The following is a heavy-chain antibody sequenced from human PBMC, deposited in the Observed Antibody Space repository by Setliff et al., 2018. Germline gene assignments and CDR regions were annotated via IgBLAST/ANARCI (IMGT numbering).Heavy chain of an antibody. V-gene: IGHV1-46*04. J-gene: IGHJ4*02. Sequence: ASVKVSCKASGYTFISYGISWLRQAPGQGLEWMGRINPSSGGISYAQKLQGRVIMTRDTSTSTVYMEVSRLRSEDTAVYHCARESVEMTTSTRSGFGYWGQGTLVTVSS. CDR2: INPSSGGI. CDR1: GYTFISYG. D-gene: IGHD4-17*01. CDR3: ARESVEMTTSTRSGFGY.